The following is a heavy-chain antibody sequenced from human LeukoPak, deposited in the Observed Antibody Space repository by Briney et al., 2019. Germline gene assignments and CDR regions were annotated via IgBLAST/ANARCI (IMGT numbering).Heavy chain of an antibody. D-gene: IGHD6-19*01. CDR2: INHSGST. CDR3: ARVKAVAGNFRYYYGMDV. CDR1: GGSISSSSYY. Sequence: PSETLSLTCTVSGGSISSSSYYWGWIRQPPGKGLEWIGEINHSGSTNYNPSLKSRVTISVDTSKNQFSLKLSSVTAADTAVYYCARVKAVAGNFRYYYGMDVWGQGTTVTVSS. J-gene: IGHJ6*02. V-gene: IGHV4-39*07.